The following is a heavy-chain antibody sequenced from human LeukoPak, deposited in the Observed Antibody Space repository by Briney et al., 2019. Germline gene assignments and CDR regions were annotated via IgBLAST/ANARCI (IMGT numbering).Heavy chain of an antibody. CDR3: ARGGSRVTTINILDY. Sequence: ASVKVSCKASGYTFTSYGISWVRQAPGQGLEWLGWISAYNGNTNYAQKLQGRVTMTTDTSTSTAYMELRSLRSDDTAVYYCARGGSRVTTINILDYWGQGTLVTVSS. D-gene: IGHD5-24*01. CDR1: GYTFTSYG. CDR2: ISAYNGNT. J-gene: IGHJ4*02. V-gene: IGHV1-18*01.